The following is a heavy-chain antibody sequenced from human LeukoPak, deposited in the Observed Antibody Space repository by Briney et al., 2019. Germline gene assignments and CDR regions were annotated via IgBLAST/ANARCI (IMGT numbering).Heavy chain of an antibody. Sequence: SETLSLTCTVSGGSISSSSYYWGWIRQPPGKGLEWIGSIYYSGSTYYNPSLKSRVTISVDTSKNQFSLKLSSVTAADTAVYYCARHVGGRGPPYYYYMDVWGKGTTVTISS. V-gene: IGHV4-39*01. CDR1: GGSISSSSYY. CDR2: IYYSGST. D-gene: IGHD3-10*01. CDR3: ARHVGGRGPPYYYYMDV. J-gene: IGHJ6*03.